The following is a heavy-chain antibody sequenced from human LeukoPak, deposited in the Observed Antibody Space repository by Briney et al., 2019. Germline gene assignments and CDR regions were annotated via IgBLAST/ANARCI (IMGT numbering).Heavy chain of an antibody. CDR2: ISWNSGSI. CDR3: AKDTRANYGDTLDY. J-gene: IGHJ4*02. Sequence: PGGSLRLSCAASGFTFDDYAMHWVRQAPGKGLEWVSGISWNSGSIGYADSVKGRFTISRDNAKNSLYLQMNSLRAEDTALYYCAKDTRANYGDTLDYWGQGTLVTVSS. D-gene: IGHD4-17*01. V-gene: IGHV3-9*01. CDR1: GFTFDDYA.